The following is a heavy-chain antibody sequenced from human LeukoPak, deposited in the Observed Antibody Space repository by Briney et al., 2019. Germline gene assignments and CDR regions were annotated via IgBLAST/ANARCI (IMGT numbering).Heavy chain of an antibody. D-gene: IGHD3-22*01. CDR2: IYYSGST. CDR1: GSSISSGGYY. V-gene: IGHV4-31*03. CDR3: ARDYYDSSGYPHFDY. J-gene: IGHJ4*02. Sequence: SETLSLTCTVSGSSISSGGYYWSWIRQHPGKGLEWIGYIYYSGSTYYNPSLKSRVTISVDTSKNQFSLKLSSVTAADTAVYYCARDYYDSSGYPHFDYWGQGTLVTVSS.